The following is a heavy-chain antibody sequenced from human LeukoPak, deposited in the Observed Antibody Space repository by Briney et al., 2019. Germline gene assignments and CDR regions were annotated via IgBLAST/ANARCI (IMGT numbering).Heavy chain of an antibody. J-gene: IGHJ3*02. CDR3: SRTMVRGTPPMDI. CDR1: GYTFTSYD. V-gene: IGHV1-8*01. D-gene: IGHD3-10*01. CDR2: MNPDSGNT. Sequence: ASVKVSCKTSGYTFTSYDINWVRQAPGQGLECLGWMNPDSGNTGYAQKFQDRVTLTRDTAISTAYMELSSLTSEDTAVYYCSRTMVRGTPPMDIWGQGTMVTVSS.